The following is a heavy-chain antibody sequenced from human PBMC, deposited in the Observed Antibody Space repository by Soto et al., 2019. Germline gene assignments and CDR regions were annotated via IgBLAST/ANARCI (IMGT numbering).Heavy chain of an antibody. V-gene: IGHV3-21*01. CDR3: ARSPIRYDSSGYHY. D-gene: IGHD3-22*01. CDR1: GFTFSSYS. CDR2: ISSSSYI. J-gene: IGHJ4*02. Sequence: PGGSLRLSCAASGFTFSSYSMNWVRQAPGKGLEWVSSISSSSYIYYADSVKGRFTISRDNAKNSLYLQMNSLRAEDTAVYYCARSPIRYDSSGYHYWGQGTLVTVSS.